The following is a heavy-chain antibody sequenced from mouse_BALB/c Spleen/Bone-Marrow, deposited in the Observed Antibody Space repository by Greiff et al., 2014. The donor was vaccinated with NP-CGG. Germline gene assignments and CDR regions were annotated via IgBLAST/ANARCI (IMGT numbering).Heavy chain of an antibody. Sequence: VQLQQSGPGLVQPSQSLSITCTVSGFSLTTYGVHWVRQSPGRGLEWLGVIWSGGSTDYNAAFISRLSISKDNSKSQVFFKMNSLQANDTAIYCCARNHRGYYFDYWGQGTTLTVSS. CDR2: IWSGGST. CDR1: GFSLTTYG. J-gene: IGHJ2*01. CDR3: ARNHRGYYFDY. V-gene: IGHV2-2*02. D-gene: IGHD3-1*01.